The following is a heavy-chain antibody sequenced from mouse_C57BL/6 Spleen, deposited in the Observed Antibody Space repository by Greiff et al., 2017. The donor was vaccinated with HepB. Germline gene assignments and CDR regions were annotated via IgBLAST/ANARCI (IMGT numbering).Heavy chain of an antibody. V-gene: IGHV5-16*01. J-gene: IGHJ3*01. CDR2: INYDGSST. D-gene: IGHD2-4*01. Sequence: EVQRVESEGGLVQPGSSMKLSCTASGFTFSDYYMAWVRQVPEKGLEWVANINYDGSSTYYLDSLKSRFIISRDNAKNILYLQMSSLKSEDTATYYCAREQGYYDYDGAWFAYGGQGTLVTVSA. CDR1: GFTFSDYY. CDR3: AREQGYYDYDGAWFAY.